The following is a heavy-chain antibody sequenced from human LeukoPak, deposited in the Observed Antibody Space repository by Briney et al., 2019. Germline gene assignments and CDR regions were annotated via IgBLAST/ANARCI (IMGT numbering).Heavy chain of an antibody. Sequence: GASVKVSCKASGYTFTSYGISWVRQAPGQGLEWMGWISAYNGNTNYAQKLQGRVTMTTDTSTSTAYMELRSLRSDDTAVYYCATVAVGYDFWSGYWWIDPWGQGTLVTVSS. CDR1: GYTFTSYG. CDR3: ATVAVGYDFWSGYWWIDP. J-gene: IGHJ5*02. CDR2: ISAYNGNT. V-gene: IGHV1-18*01. D-gene: IGHD3-3*01.